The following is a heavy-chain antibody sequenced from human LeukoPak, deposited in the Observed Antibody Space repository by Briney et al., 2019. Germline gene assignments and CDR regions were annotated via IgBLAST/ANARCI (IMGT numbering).Heavy chain of an antibody. V-gene: IGHV3-9*01. CDR1: GFTFDDYA. J-gene: IGHJ4*02. CDR3: AKDMRAYYDFWSGYDY. D-gene: IGHD3-3*01. CDR2: ISWNSGSI. Sequence: GGSLRLSCAASGFTFDDYAMHGVRQAPGRGLEWVSGISWNSGSIGYADSVKGGFTISRDNAKNSLYLQRNSLRAEDTALYYCAKDMRAYYDFWSGYDYWGQGTLVTVSS.